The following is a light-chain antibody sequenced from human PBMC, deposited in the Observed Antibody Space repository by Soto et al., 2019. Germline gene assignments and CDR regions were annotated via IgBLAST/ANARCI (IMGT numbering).Light chain of an antibody. Sequence: QSALTQPASVSGSPGQSITISCTGTSSDVGGYNRVSWYQQHPGKAPKLMIYDVTIRHSGVSNRFSGAKSGNTASLTISGLQAEDEAEYYCSSYTTSSTLEGVFGTGTKLTVL. CDR2: DVT. V-gene: IGLV2-14*01. CDR1: SSDVGGYNR. CDR3: SSYTTSSTLEGV. J-gene: IGLJ1*01.